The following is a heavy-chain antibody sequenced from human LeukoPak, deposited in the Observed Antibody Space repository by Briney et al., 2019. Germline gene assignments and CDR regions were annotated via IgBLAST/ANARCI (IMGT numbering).Heavy chain of an antibody. CDR1: GYTFTSYY. D-gene: IGHD4-23*01. CDR3: ASDGGNSVVYYYYGMDV. Sequence: ASVKVSCKASGYTFTSYYMHWVRQAPGQGLEWMGIINPSGGSTSYAQKFQGRVTMTRDTSTSTVYMELSSLRSEDTAVYYCASDGGNSVVYYYYGMDVWGQGTTVTVSS. V-gene: IGHV1-46*01. CDR2: INPSGGST. J-gene: IGHJ6*02.